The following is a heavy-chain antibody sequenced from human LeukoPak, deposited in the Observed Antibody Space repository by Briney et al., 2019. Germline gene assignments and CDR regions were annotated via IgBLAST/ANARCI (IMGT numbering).Heavy chain of an antibody. CDR3: ARDRGYSYGYNDAFDI. CDR1: GFTFSSYA. CDR2: ISYDGSNK. D-gene: IGHD5-18*01. V-gene: IGHV3-30*04. J-gene: IGHJ3*02. Sequence: GSLRLPCAASGFTFSSYAMHWVRQAPGKGLEWVAVISYDGSNKYYADSVKGRFTISRDNSKNTLYLQMNSLRAEDTAVYYCARDRGYSYGYNDAFDIWGQGTMVTVSS.